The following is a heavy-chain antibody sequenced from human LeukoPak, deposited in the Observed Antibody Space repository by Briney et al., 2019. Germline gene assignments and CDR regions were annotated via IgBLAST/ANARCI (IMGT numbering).Heavy chain of an antibody. CDR2: IYTSGST. D-gene: IGHD1-1*01. V-gene: IGHV4-61*02. CDR1: GGSISSGSYY. Sequence: PSETLSLTCTVSGGSISSGSYYWSWIRQPAGKGLEWIGRIYTSGSTNYNPSLKSRVTISVDTSKNQFSLKLSSVTAADTAVYYCARDPGTSSWNYFDYWGQGTLVTVSS. J-gene: IGHJ4*02. CDR3: ARDPGTSSWNYFDY.